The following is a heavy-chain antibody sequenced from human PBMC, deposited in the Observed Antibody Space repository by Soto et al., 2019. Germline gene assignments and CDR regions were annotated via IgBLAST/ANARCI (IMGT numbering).Heavy chain of an antibody. Sequence: EVQLVESGGGLVQPGGSLRLSCAASGFTFSSYSMNWVRQAPGKGLEWVSYISSSSSTKYYADSVKGRFTVSRDNAKNSLYLQMNSLRDEDTAVYYWARGVWGYGARSSHCWGQGTLVTVSS. CDR1: GFTFSSYS. J-gene: IGHJ4*02. CDR2: ISSSSSTK. V-gene: IGHV3-48*02. CDR3: ARGVWGYGARSSHC. D-gene: IGHD4-17*01.